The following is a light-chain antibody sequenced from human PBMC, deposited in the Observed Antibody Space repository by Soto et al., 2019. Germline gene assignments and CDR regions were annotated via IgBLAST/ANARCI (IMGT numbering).Light chain of an antibody. CDR1: SSNIGTNT. J-gene: IGLJ2*01. V-gene: IGLV1-44*01. Sequence: QAVVTQPPSASGTPGQGVTISCSGSSSNIGTNTVNWYKQLPGTAPKLLIYSNDLRPSGVPDPFSGSKSGTSASLAISGLQSADEADYYCEAWDDSRYGAVFGGGTKLTVL. CDR3: EAWDDSRYGAV. CDR2: SND.